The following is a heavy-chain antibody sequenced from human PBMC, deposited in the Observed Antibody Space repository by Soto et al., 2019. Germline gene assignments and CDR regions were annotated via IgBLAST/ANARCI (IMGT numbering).Heavy chain of an antibody. CDR2: INHSGST. CDR1: GGSISSSGSY. D-gene: IGHD3-3*01. Sequence: SETLSLTCTVSGGSISSSGSYWGWVRQPPGKGLEWIGEINHSGSTNYNPSLKSRVTISVHTSKNQFSLKLSSVTAADTAVYYCARARKGSGSDYYYHYGMDVWGKGTTVTVSS. J-gene: IGHJ6*04. V-gene: IGHV4-39*07. CDR3: ARARKGSGSDYYYHYGMDV.